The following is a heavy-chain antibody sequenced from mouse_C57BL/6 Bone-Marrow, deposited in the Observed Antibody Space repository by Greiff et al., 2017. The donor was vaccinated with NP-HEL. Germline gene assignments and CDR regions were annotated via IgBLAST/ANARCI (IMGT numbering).Heavy chain of an antibody. V-gene: IGHV1-36*01. Sequence: VQLQQSGPVLVKPGPSVKISCKASGFTFTDYYMHWVKQSHGKSLEWIGLVYPYNGGTSYNQKFKGKATLTVDTSSSTAYMQLNSLTSEDSAVYDCARGAYRSSYCWYFDVWGTGTTVTVAS. CDR2: VYPYNGGT. J-gene: IGHJ1*03. CDR3: ARGAYRSSYCWYFDV. CDR1: GFTFTDYY. D-gene: IGHD1-1*01.